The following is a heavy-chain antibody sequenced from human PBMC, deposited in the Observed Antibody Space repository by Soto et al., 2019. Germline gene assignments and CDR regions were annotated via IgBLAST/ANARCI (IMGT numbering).Heavy chain of an antibody. V-gene: IGHV3-64*01. D-gene: IGHD4-17*01. CDR2: ISSNGGST. Sequence: PGGSLRLSCAASGFTFSSYAMHWVRQAPGKGLEYVSAISSNGGSTYYANSVKGRFTISRDNSKNTLYLQMGSLRAEDMAVYYCARERVSDGRSWFDPRGQGTLVTVSS. J-gene: IGHJ5*02. CDR3: ARERVSDGRSWFDP. CDR1: GFTFSSYA.